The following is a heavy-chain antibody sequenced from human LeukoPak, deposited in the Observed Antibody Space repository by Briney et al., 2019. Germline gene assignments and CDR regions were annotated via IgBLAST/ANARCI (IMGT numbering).Heavy chain of an antibody. CDR3: TTAGRGAAAGSGPSPYP. J-gene: IGHJ5*02. D-gene: IGHD6-13*01. V-gene: IGHV3-15*01. CDR1: GFTFSDHY. Sequence: PGGSLRLSCAASGFTFSDHYMDWVRQAPGKGLEWVGHIKSKIDGGTTDYAAPVKGRFTISRDDSKNTLYLQMNSLKTEDTAVYYCTTAGRGAAAGSGPSPYPWGQGTLVTVSS. CDR2: IKSKIDGGTT.